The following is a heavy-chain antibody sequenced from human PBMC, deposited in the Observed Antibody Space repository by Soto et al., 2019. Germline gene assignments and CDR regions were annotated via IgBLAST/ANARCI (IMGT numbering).Heavy chain of an antibody. J-gene: IGHJ4*02. CDR2: INHSGST. Sequence: PSETLSLTCAVYGGSFSGYYWSWIRQPPGKGLEWIGEINHSGSTNYNPSLKSRVTISVDTSKNQFSLKLSSVTAADTAVYYCAADTSVAGGYDYWGQGTLVTVSS. V-gene: IGHV4-34*01. D-gene: IGHD6-19*01. CDR1: GGSFSGYY. CDR3: AADTSVAGGYDY.